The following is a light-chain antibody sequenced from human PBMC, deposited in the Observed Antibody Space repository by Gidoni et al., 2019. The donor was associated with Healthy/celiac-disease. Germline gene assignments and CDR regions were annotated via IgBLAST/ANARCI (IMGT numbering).Light chain of an antibody. J-gene: IGKJ1*01. Sequence: DIQMTQSPSSLSASVGDRVTIPCRASQSISSYLNWYQQKPGKAPKLLIYAASSLQSGVPSRFSCSGSGTDFTLTISSLQPEDFATYYCQQSYSTPPTFXXXTKVEIK. V-gene: IGKV1-39*01. CDR1: QSISSY. CDR3: QQSYSTPPT. CDR2: AAS.